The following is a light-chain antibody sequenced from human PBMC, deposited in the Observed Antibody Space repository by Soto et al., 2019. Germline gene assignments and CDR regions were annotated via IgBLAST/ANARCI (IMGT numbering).Light chain of an antibody. J-gene: IGLJ2*01. CDR1: SGHSNYA. CDR3: QTWGTGVV. V-gene: IGLV4-69*01. Sequence: QAVVTQSPSASASLGASVKLTCTLSSGHSNYAIAWHQQQPEKGPRYLMKLNSDGSHSKEDGIPDRFSGSSSGAERYLTISSLQSEDEADYYCQTWGTGVVFGGGTKLTVL. CDR2: LNSDGSH.